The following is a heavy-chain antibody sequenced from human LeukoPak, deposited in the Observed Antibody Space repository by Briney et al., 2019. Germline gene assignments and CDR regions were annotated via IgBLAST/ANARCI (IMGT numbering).Heavy chain of an antibody. D-gene: IGHD4-17*01. CDR2: INHSGST. CDR1: GGSFSGYY. Sequence: TSETLSLTCAVYGGSFSGYYWSWIRQPPGKGLEWIGEINHSGSTNYNPSLKSRATISADTSKNQFSLKLSSVTAADTAVYYCASTGYGDNWFDPWGQGTLVTVSS. V-gene: IGHV4-34*01. CDR3: ASTGYGDNWFDP. J-gene: IGHJ5*02.